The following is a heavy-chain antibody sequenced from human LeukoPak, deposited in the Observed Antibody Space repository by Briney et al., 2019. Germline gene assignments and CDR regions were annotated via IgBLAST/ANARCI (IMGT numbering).Heavy chain of an antibody. CDR3: AAIMVVTAGVAFNI. D-gene: IGHD2-21*02. CDR2: MSPNSDNR. Sequence: GASVKVSCKASGYTFTSYDINWVRQATGQGLEWMGWMSPNSDNRGYEQKFQGRVTMTMDTSISTAYMELSSLRSEDTAVYYCAAIMVVTAGVAFNIWGPGTMVTVSS. V-gene: IGHV1-8*01. J-gene: IGHJ3*02. CDR1: GYTFTSYD.